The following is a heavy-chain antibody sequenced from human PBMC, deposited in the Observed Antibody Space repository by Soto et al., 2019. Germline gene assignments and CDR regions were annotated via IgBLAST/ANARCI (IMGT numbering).Heavy chain of an antibody. CDR3: FSTTVEPYYHGIDV. CDR2: INAGNGNT. CDR1: GYTFTSYA. J-gene: IGHJ6*02. Sequence: QVQLVQSGAEVKKPGASVKVSCKASGYTFTSYAMHWVRQAPGQRLEWMGWINAGNGNTKYSQKFQGRVTSTRDTSESTAYMQLISLRSKDTSVYYCFSTTVEPYYHGIDVWGQGTQVTVSS. V-gene: IGHV1-3*01. D-gene: IGHD4-17*01.